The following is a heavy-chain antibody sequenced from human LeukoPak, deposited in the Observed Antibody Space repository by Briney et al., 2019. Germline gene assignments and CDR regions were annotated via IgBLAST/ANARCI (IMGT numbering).Heavy chain of an antibody. D-gene: IGHD3-22*01. CDR2: IGTAGDT. Sequence: GGSLRLSCAASGFTFSSYDMHWVRQATGKGLEWVSAIGTAGDTYYPGSVKSRFTISRENAKNSLYLQMNSLRAGDTAVYYCARGLGDSSGYPLDYWGQGTLVTVSS. CDR3: ARGLGDSSGYPLDY. CDR1: GFTFSSYD. V-gene: IGHV3-13*01. J-gene: IGHJ4*02.